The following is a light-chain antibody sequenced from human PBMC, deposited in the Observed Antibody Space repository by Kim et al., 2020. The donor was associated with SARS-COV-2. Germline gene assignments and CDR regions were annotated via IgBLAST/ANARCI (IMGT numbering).Light chain of an antibody. Sequence: GQKFAISCSGSSSNVGTNTLNWYHQHPATAPNLLIYTNDPQPSGVPARCSASRSGTSPSLAISWLQSEDEADYYCSAWDANLNGYVFGTGTKLTVL. CDR3: SAWDANLNGYV. V-gene: IGLV1-44*01. CDR2: TND. J-gene: IGLJ1*01. CDR1: SSNVGTNT.